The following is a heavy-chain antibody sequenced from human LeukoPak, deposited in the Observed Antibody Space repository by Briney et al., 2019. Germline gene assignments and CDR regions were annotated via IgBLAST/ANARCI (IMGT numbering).Heavy chain of an antibody. CDR3: AIDRAIMVRGAESLFGY. Sequence: GGSLRLSCAASGFTFSSYWMHWVRQAPGKGLVWVSRINTDGSSTSYADSVKGRFTISRDNAKNTLYLQMTSLRAEDTAVYFCAIDRAIMVRGAESLFGYWGQGTLVTVSS. CDR2: INTDGSST. V-gene: IGHV3-74*01. D-gene: IGHD3-10*01. CDR1: GFTFSSYW. J-gene: IGHJ4*02.